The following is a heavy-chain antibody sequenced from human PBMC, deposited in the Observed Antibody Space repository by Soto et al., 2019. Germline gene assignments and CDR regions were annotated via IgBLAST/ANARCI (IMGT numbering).Heavy chain of an antibody. Sequence: ASVKVSCKASGYTFTSYAMHWVRQAPGQRLEWMGWINAGNGNTKYSQKFQGRVTITRDTSASTAYVELSSLRSEDTAVYYCARSIVVVTALDYWGQGTPVTVSS. D-gene: IGHD2-21*02. CDR1: GYTFTSYA. J-gene: IGHJ4*02. CDR3: ARSIVVVTALDY. V-gene: IGHV1-3*01. CDR2: INAGNGNT.